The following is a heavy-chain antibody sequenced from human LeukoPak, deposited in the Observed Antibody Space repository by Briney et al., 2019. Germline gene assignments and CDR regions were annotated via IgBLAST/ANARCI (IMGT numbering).Heavy chain of an antibody. CDR3: ARMEMATAIFDY. Sequence: ASVKVSCKASGGTFSSYAISWVRQAPGQGLEWMGGIIPIFGTANYAQKFQGRVTITADESTSTAYMELSSLRSDDTAMYYCARMEMATAIFDYWGQGTLVTVSS. CDR2: IIPIFGTA. CDR1: GGTFSSYA. D-gene: IGHD5-24*01. J-gene: IGHJ4*02. V-gene: IGHV1-69*13.